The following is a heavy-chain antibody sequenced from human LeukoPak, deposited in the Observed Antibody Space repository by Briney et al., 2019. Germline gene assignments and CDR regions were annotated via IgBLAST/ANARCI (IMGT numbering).Heavy chain of an antibody. CDR1: GFTFSSYE. CDR2: ISSSGSTI. Sequence: PGGSLRLSCAASGFTFSSYEMNWVRQAPGKGLEWVSYISSSGSTIYYADSVKGRFTISRDNAKNSLYLQMNSLRAEDTAVYYCARDYDSSGYGVYYYYYYMDVWGKGTTVTVSS. J-gene: IGHJ6*03. D-gene: IGHD3-22*01. CDR3: ARDYDSSGYGVYYYYYYMDV. V-gene: IGHV3-48*03.